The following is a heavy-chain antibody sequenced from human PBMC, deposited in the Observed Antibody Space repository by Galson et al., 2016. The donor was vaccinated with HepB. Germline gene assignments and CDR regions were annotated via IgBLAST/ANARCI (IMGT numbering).Heavy chain of an antibody. V-gene: IGHV4-59*01. Sequence: SETLSLTCTVSGGSISRYYWSWIRHPPGKGLEWIGYIYYIGGPDYSPSLKGRLTRSVDMSKNQFSLRLTSVTAADTAVYYCARQIPASMGWFDSWGQGTLVTVSS. CDR2: IYYIGGP. CDR3: ARQIPASMGWFDS. J-gene: IGHJ5*01. D-gene: IGHD2-2*01. CDR1: GGSISRYY.